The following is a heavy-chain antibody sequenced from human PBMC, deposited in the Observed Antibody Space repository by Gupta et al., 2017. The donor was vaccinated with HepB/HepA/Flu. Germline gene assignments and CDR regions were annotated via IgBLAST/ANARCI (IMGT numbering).Heavy chain of an antibody. V-gene: IGHV1-2*04. CDR2: INPNSGGT. J-gene: IGHJ3*02. D-gene: IGHD1-20*01. Sequence: QVQLVQSGAEVKKPGASVKVSCKVSGYTFTGYYIHWVRQAPGQGLEWMGWINPNSGGTNYAQKFKDWVTMTRDTSINTAYMELRRLTSDDTAVYYCARDSSDTYNWVPDSFDMWGQGTMVTVSS. CDR3: ARDSSDTYNWVPDSFDM. CDR1: GYTFTGYY.